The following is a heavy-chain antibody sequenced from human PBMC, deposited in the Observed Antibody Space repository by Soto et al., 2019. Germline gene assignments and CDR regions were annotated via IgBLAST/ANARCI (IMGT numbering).Heavy chain of an antibody. V-gene: IGHV4-39*01. CDR1: GGSISSSSYY. J-gene: IGHJ5*02. Sequence: PSETLSLTCTVSGGSISSSSYYWGWIRQPPGKGLEWIGSIYYSGSTYYNPSLKSRVTISVDTSKNQFSLKLSSVTAADTAVYHCARHGYGGNGWFDPWGQGTLVTVSS. D-gene: IGHD4-17*01. CDR3: ARHGYGGNGWFDP. CDR2: IYYSGST.